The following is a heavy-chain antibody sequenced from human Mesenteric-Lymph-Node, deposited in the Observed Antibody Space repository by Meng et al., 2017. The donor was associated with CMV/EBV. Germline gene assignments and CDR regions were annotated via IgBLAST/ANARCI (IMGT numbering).Heavy chain of an antibody. CDR1: GFTFTSSA. J-gene: IGHJ4*02. V-gene: IGHV1-58*01. Sequence: SVKVSCKASGFTFTSSAVQWVRQARGQRLEWIGWIVVGSGNTNYAQKFQGGVIMTRDSSTSTVYMELTSLRFEDTAVYYCARAAATSTSWYRGFDFWGQGTLVTVSS. CDR2: IVVGSGNT. D-gene: IGHD6-13*01. CDR3: ARAAATSTSWYRGFDF.